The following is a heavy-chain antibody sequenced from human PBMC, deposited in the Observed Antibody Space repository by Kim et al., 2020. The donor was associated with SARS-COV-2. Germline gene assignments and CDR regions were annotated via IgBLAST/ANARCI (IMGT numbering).Heavy chain of an antibody. V-gene: IGHV1-18*01. CDR2: ISAYNGNT. CDR1: GYTFTSYG. CDR3: ARDKVRETPYYYSGMDV. Sequence: ASVKVSCKASGYTFTSYGISWVRQAPGQGLEWMGWISAYNGNTNYAQKLQGRVTMTTDTSTSTAYMELRSLRSDDTAVYYCARDKVRETPYYYSGMDVWGQGTTVTVSS. D-gene: IGHD1-26*01. J-gene: IGHJ6*02.